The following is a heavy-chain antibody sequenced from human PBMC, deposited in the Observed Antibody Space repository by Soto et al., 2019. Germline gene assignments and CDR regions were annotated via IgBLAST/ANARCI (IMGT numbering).Heavy chain of an antibody. V-gene: IGHV3-9*01. CDR2: INWNSGIT. CDR3: AKGRGALTVVSNWFDP. D-gene: IGHD3-22*01. J-gene: IGHJ5*02. Sequence: EVQLVESGGGLVQPGRSLRLSCAAIGFTFEDHAMHWIRQVPGEGLEWVAGINWNSGITGYADSVKGRFTISRDNANNSLHLEMNSLKSEDTALYYCAKGRGALTVVSNWFDPWGQGTLVTVSS. CDR1: GFTFEDHA.